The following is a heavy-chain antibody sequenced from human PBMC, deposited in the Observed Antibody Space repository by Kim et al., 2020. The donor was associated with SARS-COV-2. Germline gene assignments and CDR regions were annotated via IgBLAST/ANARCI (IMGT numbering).Heavy chain of an antibody. CDR3: AKDLYYYGSGSKNFDL. Sequence: SVKGRFTISRDNSKNTLYLQMNSLRAEDTAVYYCAKDLYYYGSGSKNFDLWGRGTLVTVSS. V-gene: IGHV3-30*02. D-gene: IGHD3-10*01. J-gene: IGHJ2*01.